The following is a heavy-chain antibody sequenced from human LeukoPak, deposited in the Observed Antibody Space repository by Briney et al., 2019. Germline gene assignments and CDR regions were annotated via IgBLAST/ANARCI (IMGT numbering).Heavy chain of an antibody. CDR2: ISAYNGNT. J-gene: IGHJ4*02. Sequence: ASVKVSCKASGYTFTSYGISWVRQAPGQGLEWMGWISAYNGNTNYAQKFQGRVTMTRDTSISTAYMELSSLKSDDTAVYYCAKIGSSHDFDYWGQGTLITVSS. V-gene: IGHV1-18*01. CDR3: AKIGSSHDFDY. D-gene: IGHD1-26*01. CDR1: GYTFTSYG.